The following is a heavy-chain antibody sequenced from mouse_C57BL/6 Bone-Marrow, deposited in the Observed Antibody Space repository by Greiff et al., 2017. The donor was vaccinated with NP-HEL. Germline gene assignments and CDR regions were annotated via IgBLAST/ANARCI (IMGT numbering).Heavy chain of an antibody. CDR1: GYTFTSYW. D-gene: IGHD2-4*01. Sequence: VQLQQPGAELVKPGASVKMSCKASGYTFTSYWITWVKQRPGQGLEWIGDIYPGSGSTNYNEKFKSKATLTVDTSSSTAYMQLSSLTSEDSAVYYCARGGWFYDYDVYAMDYWGQGTSVTVSS. CDR2: IYPGSGST. CDR3: ARGGWFYDYDVYAMDY. V-gene: IGHV1-55*01. J-gene: IGHJ4*01.